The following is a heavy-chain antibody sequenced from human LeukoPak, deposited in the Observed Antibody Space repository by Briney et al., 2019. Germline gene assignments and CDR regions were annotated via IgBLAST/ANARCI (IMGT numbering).Heavy chain of an antibody. CDR2: ISGYNGHT. CDR3: ARETLYTNVRGPFDT. J-gene: IGHJ3*02. CDR1: GYSSTSYG. D-gene: IGHD2-2*02. Sequence: ASVKVSCKASGYSSTSYGISWVRQAPGQGLEWMAWISGYNGHTNYARNFQGRVTLTRDTSTTTAYMELRSLRSDDMAVYYCARETLYTNVRGPFDTWGQGTMVIVSS. V-gene: IGHV1-18*03.